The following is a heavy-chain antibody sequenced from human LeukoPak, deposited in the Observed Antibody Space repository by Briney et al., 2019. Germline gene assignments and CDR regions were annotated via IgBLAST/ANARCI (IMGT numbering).Heavy chain of an antibody. CDR3: AKEGGNTLCFDY. CDR2: ISGSGGST. J-gene: IGHJ4*02. D-gene: IGHD4-23*01. V-gene: IGHV3-23*01. CDR1: GFTVSSYA. Sequence: PGGSLRVSGAASGFTVSSYAMSWLRQAPGKGLEWLSAISGSGGSTYYADSVKGRFTISRDNSKNTLYLQMNSLRAEDTAVYYCAKEGGNTLCFDYWGQGTLVTVSS.